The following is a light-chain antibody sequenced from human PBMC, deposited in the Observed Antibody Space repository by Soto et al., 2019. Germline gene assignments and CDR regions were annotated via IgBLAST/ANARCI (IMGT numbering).Light chain of an antibody. CDR1: SSDVGSYNL. CDR3: CSYAGSSTFV. CDR2: EGS. V-gene: IGLV2-23*03. Sequence: QSVLAQPASVSGSPGQPITISCTGTSSDVGSYNLVSWYQQHPGKAPKLMIHEGSKRPSGVSNRFSGSKSGNTASLTISGLQAEDEADYYCCSYAGSSTFVFGTGTKVTVL. J-gene: IGLJ1*01.